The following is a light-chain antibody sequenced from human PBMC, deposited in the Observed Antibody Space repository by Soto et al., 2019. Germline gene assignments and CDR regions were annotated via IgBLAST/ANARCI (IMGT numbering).Light chain of an antibody. CDR2: EAN. Sequence: QSVLTQPASVSGSPGQSITISCTGTSSDVGAYNYVSWYQQHPGKAPKLMLYEANSRPSGVSSRFSGSKSGNTASLTISGLQGEDEADYYCTSFTGSSTPVVFGGGTKLTVL. V-gene: IGLV2-14*01. CDR3: TSFTGSSTPVV. CDR1: SSDVGAYNY. J-gene: IGLJ2*01.